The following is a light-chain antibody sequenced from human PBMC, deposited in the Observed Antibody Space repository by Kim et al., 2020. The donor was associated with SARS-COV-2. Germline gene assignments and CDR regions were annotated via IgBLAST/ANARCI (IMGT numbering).Light chain of an antibody. CDR2: GKN. J-gene: IGLJ2*01. CDR3: NSRDSNDNVV. V-gene: IGLV3-19*01. Sequence: VALGQIVRMTFQGHSLRRYYATWYLPKPGKAPILVIYGKNNRPSGIPDRFSGSSSGNTASLTITETQAGYEADYYCNSRDSNDNVVFGGGTQLTVL. CDR1: SLRRYY.